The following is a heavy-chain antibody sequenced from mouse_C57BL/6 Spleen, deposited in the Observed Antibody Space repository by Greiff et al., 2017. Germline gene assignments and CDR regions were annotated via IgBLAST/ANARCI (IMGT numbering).Heavy chain of an antibody. CDR2: INPNNGGT. D-gene: IGHD2-1*01. V-gene: IGHV1-22*01. J-gene: IGHJ1*03. CDR3: ARDYCNYWYFDV. CDR1: GYTFTDYN. Sequence: EVQVVESGPELVKPGASVKMSCKASGYTFTDYNMNWVKQSNGKSLEWIGYINPNNGGTSYKQKFKGKATLTVNKSSSTAYMELRSLTSEDSAVYYWARDYCNYWYFDVWGTGTTVTVSS.